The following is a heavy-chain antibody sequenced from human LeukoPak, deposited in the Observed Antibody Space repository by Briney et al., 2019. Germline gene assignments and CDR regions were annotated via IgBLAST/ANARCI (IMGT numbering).Heavy chain of an antibody. CDR1: GFTFSSYS. CDR2: ISSSSSYI. Sequence: PGGSLRLSCAASGFTFSSYSMNWVRQAPGKGLEWVSSISSSSSYIYYADSVKGRFTISRDNAKNSLYLQMNSLRAEDTAVYYCARDMVRGVIIIYYMDVWGKGTTVTISS. J-gene: IGHJ6*03. CDR3: ARDMVRGVIIIYYMDV. V-gene: IGHV3-21*01. D-gene: IGHD3-10*01.